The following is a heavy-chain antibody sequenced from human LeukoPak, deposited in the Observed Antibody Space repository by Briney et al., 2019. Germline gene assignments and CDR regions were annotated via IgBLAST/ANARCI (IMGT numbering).Heavy chain of an antibody. J-gene: IGHJ5*02. Sequence: SETLSLTCTVSGGSISSYYWSWIRQPAGKGLEWIGRIYTSGSTNYNPSLKSRVTMSVDTSKNQFSLKLSSVTAADTAVYYCARDREYYDSSGFRFDPWGQGTLVAVSS. CDR3: ARDREYYDSSGFRFDP. V-gene: IGHV4-4*07. CDR1: GGSISSYY. CDR2: IYTSGST. D-gene: IGHD3-22*01.